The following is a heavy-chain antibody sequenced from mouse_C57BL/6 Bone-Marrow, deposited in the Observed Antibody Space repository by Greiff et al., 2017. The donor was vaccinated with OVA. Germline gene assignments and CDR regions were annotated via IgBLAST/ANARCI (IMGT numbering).Heavy chain of an antibody. CDR1: GYTFTSYG. CDR3: AREGLDGYYSWFAY. Sequence: EVQLQQSGAELVRPGSSVKMSCKTSGYTFTSYGINWVKQRPGQGLEWIGYIYPGNGYTEYNEKFKGKATLTSDTSSSTAYMQLSSLTSEDSAIYFCAREGLDGYYSWFAYGGRGTLATVTA. J-gene: IGHJ3*01. D-gene: IGHD2-3*01. CDR2: IYPGNGYT. V-gene: IGHV1-58*01.